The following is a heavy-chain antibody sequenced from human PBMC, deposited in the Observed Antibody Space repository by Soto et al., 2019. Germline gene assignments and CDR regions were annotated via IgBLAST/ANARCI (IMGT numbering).Heavy chain of an antibody. V-gene: IGHV4-4*02. CDR3: ASDQLRLLAY. CDR1: GGSISSSNW. D-gene: IGHD4-17*01. CDR2: IYHSGST. Sequence: SETLSLTCAVSGGSISSSNWWSWVRQPPGKGLEWIGEIYHSGSTNYNPSLKSRVTISVDKSKNQFSLKLSSVDAAETAVYYNASDQLRLLAYLGQGTLVTVSS. J-gene: IGHJ4*02.